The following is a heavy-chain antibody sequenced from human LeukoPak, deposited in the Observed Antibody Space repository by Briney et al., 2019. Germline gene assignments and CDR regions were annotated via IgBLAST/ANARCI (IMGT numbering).Heavy chain of an antibody. CDR2: ISNNGGST. J-gene: IGHJ4*02. CDR1: GFTFSGYS. D-gene: IGHD6-6*01. Sequence: GGSLRLSCAASGFTFSGYSMHWVRQAPGKGLEYVSAISNNGGSTYYAKSVKGRFTISRDNSKNTLYLQMGSLRAEDMAVYYCARTSIAAREADYWGQGTLVTVSS. CDR3: ARTSIAAREADY. V-gene: IGHV3-64*01.